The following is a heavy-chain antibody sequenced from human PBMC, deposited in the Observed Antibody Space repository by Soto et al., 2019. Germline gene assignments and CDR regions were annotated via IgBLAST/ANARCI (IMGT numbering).Heavy chain of an antibody. V-gene: IGHV1-69*01. CDR2: IIPIFGTA. CDR1: GGTFSSYA. D-gene: IGHD5-18*01. J-gene: IGHJ6*02. CDR3: ARDRDTAMVLGYYYGMDV. Sequence: QVQLVQSGAEVKKPGSSVKVSCKASGGTFSSYAISWVRQAPGQGLEWMGGIIPIFGTANYAQKFQGRVTITADESTSTAYMELSSLRSEDTAVYYCARDRDTAMVLGYYYGMDVWGQGTTVTVSS.